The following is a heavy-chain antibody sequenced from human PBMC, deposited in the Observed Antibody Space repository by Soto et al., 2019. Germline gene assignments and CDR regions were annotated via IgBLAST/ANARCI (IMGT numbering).Heavy chain of an antibody. Sequence: QVQLVESGGGVVQPGRSLRLSCAASGFTFSSYAMHWVRQVPGKGLEWVAVIWSDGSNKSSADSVKGRFTISRDKSKKTLYLQMISLRAEDTDVYYGAGDGLCGSSGYGNWGQGTLVTVSS. CDR3: AGDGLCGSSGYGN. D-gene: IGHD6-13*01. CDR2: IWSDGSNK. V-gene: IGHV3-33*01. J-gene: IGHJ4*02. CDR1: GFTFSSYA.